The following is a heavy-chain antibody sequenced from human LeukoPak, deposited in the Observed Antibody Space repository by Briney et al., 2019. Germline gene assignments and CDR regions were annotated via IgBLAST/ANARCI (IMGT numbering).Heavy chain of an antibody. CDR1: GGSISSGEYY. CDR3: ARDSRHVGATRDY. J-gene: IGHJ4*02. V-gene: IGHV4-39*07. Sequence: SETLSLTCTVSGGSISSGEYYWGWIRQPPGKGLEWIGSIYYSGSTYYNPSLKSRVTISVDTSKNQFSLKLSSVTAADTAVYYCARDSRHVGATRDYWGQGTLVTVSS. D-gene: IGHD1-26*01. CDR2: IYYSGST.